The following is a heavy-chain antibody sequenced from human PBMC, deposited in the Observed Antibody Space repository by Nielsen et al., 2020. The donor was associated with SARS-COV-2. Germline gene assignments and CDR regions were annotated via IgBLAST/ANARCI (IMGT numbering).Heavy chain of an antibody. D-gene: IGHD2-2*01. Sequence: WIRQPPGKGLEWIGYIYYSGSTYYNPSLKSRVTISVDTSKNQFSLKLSSVTAADTAVYYCARDRRDIEVVPAAETGYYYYMDVWGKGTTVTVSS. J-gene: IGHJ6*03. CDR2: IYYSGST. CDR3: ARDRRDIEVVPAAETGYYYYMDV. V-gene: IGHV4-30-4*01.